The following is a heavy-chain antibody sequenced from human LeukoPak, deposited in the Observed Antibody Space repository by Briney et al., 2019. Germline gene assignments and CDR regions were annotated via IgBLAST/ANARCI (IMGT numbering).Heavy chain of an antibody. J-gene: IGHJ4*02. CDR3: VTSPDSAWHQFDF. CDR2: ISPYGSQK. D-gene: IGHD6-19*01. CDR1: GFTFRDYT. V-gene: IGHV3-30-3*01. Sequence: GGSLRLSCLASGFTFRDYTFHWVRQTPDKGLEWVAVISPYGSQKWYADSVKGRFTISRDDSKNTLSLQMNSLQTEDTAIYHCVTSPDSAWHQFDFWGQGTLVTVSS.